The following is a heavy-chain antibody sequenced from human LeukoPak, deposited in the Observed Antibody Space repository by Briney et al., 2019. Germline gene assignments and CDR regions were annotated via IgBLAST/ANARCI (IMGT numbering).Heavy chain of an antibody. V-gene: IGHV3-21*05. Sequence: GRSLRLSCAASGFTFSTYGMHWVRQAPGKGLEWVSYISSSSSYTNYADSVKGRFTISRDNAKNSLYLQMNSLRAEDTAVYYCARVAVAGTPVPDYWGQGTLVTVSS. CDR3: ARVAVAGTPVPDY. J-gene: IGHJ4*02. D-gene: IGHD6-19*01. CDR1: GFTFSTYG. CDR2: ISSSSSYT.